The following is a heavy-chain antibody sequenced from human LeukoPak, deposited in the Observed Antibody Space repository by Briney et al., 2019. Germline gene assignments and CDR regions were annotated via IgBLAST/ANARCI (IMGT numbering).Heavy chain of an antibody. V-gene: IGHV3-23*01. Sequence: GGSLRLSCAASGFTFSSYAMSWVRQAPGKGLEWVSAISGSGGSTYYADSVKGRFTISRDNSKNTLYLQMNSLRAEDTAVYYCAREVRLGIAVAGKAYFDYWGQGTLVTVSS. D-gene: IGHD6-19*01. CDR3: AREVRLGIAVAGKAYFDY. J-gene: IGHJ4*02. CDR2: ISGSGGST. CDR1: GFTFSSYA.